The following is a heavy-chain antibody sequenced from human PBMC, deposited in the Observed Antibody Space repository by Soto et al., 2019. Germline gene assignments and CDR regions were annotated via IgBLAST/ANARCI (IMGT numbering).Heavy chain of an antibody. D-gene: IGHD2-21*01. CDR2: INTDGSVA. Sequence: EVQLVESGGGLVQPGESLRLSCAASGLTFRSYWMHWVRQAPGKGLVWVSRINTDGSVAMYVDSVKGRFTISRDNAKNTLYLQMNSLRAEDTSVYYCVRDMQLWRLDSGGQGTLVTVSS. CDR3: VRDMQLWRLDS. CDR1: GLTFRSYW. J-gene: IGHJ4*02. V-gene: IGHV3-74*03.